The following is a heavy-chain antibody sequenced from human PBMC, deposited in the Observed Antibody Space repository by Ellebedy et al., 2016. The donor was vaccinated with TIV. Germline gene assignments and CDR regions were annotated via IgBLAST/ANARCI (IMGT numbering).Heavy chain of an antibody. J-gene: IGHJ2*01. V-gene: IGHV1-69*13. CDR1: GGTFSSYA. CDR2: IIPIFGTA. CDR3: ARGGYCSSTSCYKPQNWYFDL. Sequence: SVKVSXXASGGTFSSYAISWVRQAPGQGLEWMGGIIPIFGTANYAQKFQGRVTITADESTSTAYMELSSLRSEDTAVYYCARGGYCSSTSCYKPQNWYFDLWGRGTLVTVSS. D-gene: IGHD2-2*02.